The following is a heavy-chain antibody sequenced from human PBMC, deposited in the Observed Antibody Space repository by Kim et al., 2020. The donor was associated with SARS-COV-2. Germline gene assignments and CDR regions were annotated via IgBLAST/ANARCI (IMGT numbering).Heavy chain of an antibody. CDR1: GYTFTGYN. D-gene: IGHD7-27*01. CDR2: INPYGGGT. CDR3: VRSLTGDYNWFDP. Sequence: ASVKVSCKASGYTFTGYNMHWVRQAPGQGLEWMGRINPYGGGTNYAQKFQGRVTMARDTSISTVFMELSGLTSDDTAVYYCVRSLTGDYNWFDPWGQGTL. V-gene: IGHV1-2*06. J-gene: IGHJ5*02.